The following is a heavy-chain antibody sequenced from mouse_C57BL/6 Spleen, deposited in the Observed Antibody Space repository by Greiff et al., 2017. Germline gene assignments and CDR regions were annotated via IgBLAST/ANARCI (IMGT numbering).Heavy chain of an antibody. CDR2: INPNNGGT. D-gene: IGHD1-1*01. V-gene: IGHV1-26*01. CDR1: GYTFTDYY. Sequence: EVQLQQSGPELVKPGASVKISCKASGYTFTDYYMNWVKQSHGKSLEWIGDINPNNGGTSYNQKFKGKATLTVDKSSSTAYMELRSLTSEDSAVYYCAKRGYYGSSYVEFAYWGQGTLVTVSA. CDR3: AKRGYYGSSYVEFAY. J-gene: IGHJ3*01.